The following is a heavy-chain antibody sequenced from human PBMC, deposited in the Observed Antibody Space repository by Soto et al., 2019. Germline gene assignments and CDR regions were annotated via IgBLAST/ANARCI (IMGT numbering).Heavy chain of an antibody. D-gene: IGHD3-16*01. J-gene: IGHJ4*02. Sequence: SETLSLTCTVSGGSVSSGSYYWSWIRQPPGKGLEWIGYIYYSGGTNYNPSLKSRETISVDTSKNQFSLKLSSVTAADTAVYDWARGSSWGEVPYFDYWGQGPLVTVSS. CDR2: IYYSGGT. CDR3: ARGSSWGEVPYFDY. V-gene: IGHV4-61*01. CDR1: GGSVSSGSYY.